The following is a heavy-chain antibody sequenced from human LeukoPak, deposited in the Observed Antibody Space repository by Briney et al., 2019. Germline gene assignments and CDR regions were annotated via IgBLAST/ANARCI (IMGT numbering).Heavy chain of an antibody. CDR3: ARDGYYYDSSGYYRFDY. V-gene: IGHV4-4*07. D-gene: IGHD3-22*01. CDR1: GGSISSYY. Sequence: SSETPSLTCTVSGGSISSYYWSWIRQPAGKGLEWIGRIYTSGSTNYNPSLKSRVTMSVDTSKNQFSLKLSSVTAADTAVYYCARDGYYYDSSGYYRFDYWGQGTLVTVSS. J-gene: IGHJ4*02. CDR2: IYTSGST.